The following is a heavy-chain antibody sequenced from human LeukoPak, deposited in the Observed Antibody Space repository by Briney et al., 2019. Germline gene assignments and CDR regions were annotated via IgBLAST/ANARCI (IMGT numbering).Heavy chain of an antibody. V-gene: IGHV1-2*02. CDR2: INPNSGGT. Sequence: GASVKVSCEASGDTFTGYYMHWVRQAPGEGLEWMGWINPNSGGTNYAQKFQGRVTMTRDTSISTAYMELSRLRSDDTAVYYCARDLRLVSGSYYFDYWGQGTLVTVSS. CDR3: ARDLRLVSGSYYFDY. CDR1: GDTFTGYY. J-gene: IGHJ4*02. D-gene: IGHD3-10*01.